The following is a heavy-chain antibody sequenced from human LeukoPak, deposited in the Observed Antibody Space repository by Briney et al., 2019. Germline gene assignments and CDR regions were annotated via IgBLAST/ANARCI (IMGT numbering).Heavy chain of an antibody. V-gene: IGHV3-48*01. CDR1: GFTFSSHS. CDR3: ARGTVAGKTPY. CDR2: ISSSGSTI. Sequence: GGSLRLSCAASGFTFSSHSMNWVRQAPGKGLEWVSYISSSGSTIYYADSVKGRFSISRDNAKNSLHLQMNSLRAEDTAVYYCARGTVAGKTPYWGQGTLVTVSS. D-gene: IGHD6-19*01. J-gene: IGHJ4*02.